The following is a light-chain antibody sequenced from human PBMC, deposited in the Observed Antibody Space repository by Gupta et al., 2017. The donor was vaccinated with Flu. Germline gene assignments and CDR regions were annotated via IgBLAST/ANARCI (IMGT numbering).Light chain of an antibody. J-gene: IGLJ3*02. CDR1: NMGRKS. Sequence: SAVLTQPPSVSVAPGQTARIPCGGVNMGRKSVYGYQQKAGQAPVRVVDDDSDRHSGRPQRISGSNSGTTATVTISSAGAGEEDDYYCQVWEVGSDNPCMFGGGTKLTVL. CDR2: DDS. V-gene: IGLV3-21*02. CDR3: QVWEVGSDNPCM.